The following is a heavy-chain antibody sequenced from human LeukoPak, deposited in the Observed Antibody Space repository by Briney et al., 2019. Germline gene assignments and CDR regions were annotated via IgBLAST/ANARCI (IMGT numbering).Heavy chain of an antibody. J-gene: IGHJ6*03. V-gene: IGHV3-33*01. Sequence: PGRSLTLSCAASGFTFGGHGMHWVRQAPGKGLEWVAVIWYDGSNKYYADFVQGRFTISRDTPKNTLYLQMNSLRAEDTAVYYCPRGTNPMAYYMDVWGKGTTVTVSS. CDR2: IWYDGSNK. D-gene: IGHD2-8*01. CDR1: GFTFGGHG. CDR3: PRGTNPMAYYMDV.